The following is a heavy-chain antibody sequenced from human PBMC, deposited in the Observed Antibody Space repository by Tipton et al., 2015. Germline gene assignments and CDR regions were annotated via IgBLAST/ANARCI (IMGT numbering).Heavy chain of an antibody. D-gene: IGHD4-23*01. Sequence: GSLRLSCAASGFTFSSYWMHWVRQAPGKGLVWVSCINTDGSTTTYADSVKGRFTISRDNAKSTLYLQMNSLRAEDTAVYYCARVPTVVTGGPDYWGQGAPVTVSS. V-gene: IGHV3-74*01. J-gene: IGHJ4*02. CDR1: GFTFSSYW. CDR3: ARVPTVVTGGPDY. CDR2: INTDGSTT.